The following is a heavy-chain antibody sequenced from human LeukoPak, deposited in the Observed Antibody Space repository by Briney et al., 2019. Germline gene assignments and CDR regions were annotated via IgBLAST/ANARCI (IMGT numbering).Heavy chain of an antibody. CDR3: ARVGAPYGDYGYYYYYMDV. J-gene: IGHJ6*03. CDR2: IYTSGST. D-gene: IGHD4-17*01. CDR1: GGSISSYY. V-gene: IGHV4-4*07. Sequence: SETLSLTCTVFGGSISSYYWSWIRQPAGKGLEWIGRIYTSGSTNYNPSLKSRVTMSVDTSKNQFSLKLSSVTAADTAVYYCARVGAPYGDYGYYYYYMDVWGKGTTVTVSS.